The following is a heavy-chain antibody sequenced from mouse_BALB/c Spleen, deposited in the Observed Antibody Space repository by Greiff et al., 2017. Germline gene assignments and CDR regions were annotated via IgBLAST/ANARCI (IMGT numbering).Heavy chain of an antibody. CDR2: IRNKANGYTT. CDR3: ARGPLYGNYLDY. V-gene: IGHV7-3*02. J-gene: IGHJ2*01. D-gene: IGHD2-10*02. Sequence: EVQLVESGGGLVQPGGSLRLSCATSGFTFTDYYMSWVRQPPGKALEWLGFIRNKANGYTTEYSASVKGRFTISRDNSQSILYLQMNTLRAEDSATYYCARGPLYGNYLDYWGQGTTLTVSS. CDR1: GFTFTDYY.